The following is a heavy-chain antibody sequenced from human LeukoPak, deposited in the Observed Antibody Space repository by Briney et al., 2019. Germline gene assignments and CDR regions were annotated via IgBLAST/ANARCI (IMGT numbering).Heavy chain of an antibody. D-gene: IGHD3-10*01. Sequence: GAAVKVSCKASVGTFSSYAISCVRQAPGEGRWWMGGIIPMLGTANYAQTFRGRVTITPDESTSTAYMELSSLRSEDTAVYYCARVGLASGGYFDYWGQGTLVPVS. CDR3: ARVGLASGGYFDY. J-gene: IGHJ4*02. CDR1: VGTFSSYA. CDR2: IIPMLGTA. V-gene: IGHV1-69*13.